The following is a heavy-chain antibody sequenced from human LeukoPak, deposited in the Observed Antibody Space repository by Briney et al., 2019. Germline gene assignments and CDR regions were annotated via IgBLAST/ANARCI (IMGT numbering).Heavy chain of an antibody. V-gene: IGHV1-46*01. Sequence: ASVKVSCKASGYTFTSYYMHWVRQAPGQGLEWMGIINPSGGSTSYAQKFQGRVTMTRDTSTSTVYMELSSLRSEDTAVYYCARESLGRPRTYYFDYWGQGTLVTVSS. CDR2: INPSGGST. CDR1: GYTFTSYY. J-gene: IGHJ4*02. CDR3: ARESLGRPRTYYFDY. D-gene: IGHD1-14*01.